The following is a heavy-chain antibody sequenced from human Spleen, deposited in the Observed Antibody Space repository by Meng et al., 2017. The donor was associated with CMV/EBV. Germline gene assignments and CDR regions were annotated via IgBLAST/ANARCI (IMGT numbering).Heavy chain of an antibody. Sequence: FNSYYVQWVRQAPGKGLEWMGIINPSGGSTSYAQKFQGRVTMTRDTSTSTVYMELSSLRSEDTAVYYCAREYDFWSGYYTRGWFDPWGQGTLVTVSS. V-gene: IGHV1-46*02. D-gene: IGHD3-3*01. CDR3: AREYDFWSGYYTRGWFDP. CDR2: INPSGGST. CDR1: FNSYY. J-gene: IGHJ5*02.